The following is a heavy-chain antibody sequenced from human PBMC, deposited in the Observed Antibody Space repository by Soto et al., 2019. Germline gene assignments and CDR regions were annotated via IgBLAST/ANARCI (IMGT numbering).Heavy chain of an antibody. Sequence: QVQLVQSGAEVKKPGASVKVSCKTSGYTFISYGISWVRQAPGQGLEWMGWISAYNGNTNYAQKVQGRVTMTTDTSTSTAYMEVRSLRSDDTDVYYCARALGGPGRGFDPWGQGTLVIVSS. CDR2: ISAYNGNT. V-gene: IGHV1-18*01. CDR3: ARALGGPGRGFDP. CDR1: GYTFISYG. D-gene: IGHD1-1*01. J-gene: IGHJ5*02.